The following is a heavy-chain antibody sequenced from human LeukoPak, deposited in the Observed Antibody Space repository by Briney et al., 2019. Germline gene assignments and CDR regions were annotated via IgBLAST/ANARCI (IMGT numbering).Heavy chain of an antibody. V-gene: IGHV3-30-3*01. D-gene: IGHD3-22*01. CDR3: ARGDSDYYDSSGYYSNFDY. Sequence: GGSLRLSCAAFGFTFSSYAMHWVRQAPGRGLEWVAVISYDGSNKYYADSVKGRFTISRDNSKNTLYLQMNSLRAEDTAVYYCARGDSDYYDSSGYYSNFDYWGQGTLVTVSS. CDR1: GFTFSSYA. J-gene: IGHJ4*02. CDR2: ISYDGSNK.